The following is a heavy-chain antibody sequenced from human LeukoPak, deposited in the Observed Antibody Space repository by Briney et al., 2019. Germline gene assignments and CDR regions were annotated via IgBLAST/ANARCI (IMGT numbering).Heavy chain of an antibody. Sequence: GGSLRLSCAASGFTFSSYGMHWVRQAPGKGREGVAVTCYDESNKEYADSVRGRFTIPREHSKNTLYLQMNGLKAEDTAVYYCARGAHYYDSSGYYFVYWGQGTLVTVSS. CDR2: TCYDESNK. J-gene: IGHJ4*02. CDR1: GFTFSSYG. CDR3: ARGAHYYDSSGYYFVY. V-gene: IGHV3-33*01. D-gene: IGHD3-22*01.